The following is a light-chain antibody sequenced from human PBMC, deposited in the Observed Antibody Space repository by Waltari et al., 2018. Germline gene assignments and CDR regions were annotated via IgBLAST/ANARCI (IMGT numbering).Light chain of an antibody. Sequence: DIQMTQSPSSLSASVGDRVTITCRASQSISSYLNWYQQKPGKAPKLLIYAASSLQSGGTSRFSGSGSGTDFTLTISSLQPEDFATYYCQQSYSTPQTFGQGTKLEIK. CDR2: AAS. CDR3: QQSYSTPQT. V-gene: IGKV1-39*01. J-gene: IGKJ2*01. CDR1: QSISSY.